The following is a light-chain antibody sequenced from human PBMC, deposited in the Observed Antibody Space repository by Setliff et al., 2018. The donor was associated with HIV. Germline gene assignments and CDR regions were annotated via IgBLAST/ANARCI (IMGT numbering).Light chain of an antibody. CDR2: DNN. J-gene: IGLJ3*02. CDR3: GTWDSSLSAGV. CDR1: SSNIGNNY. V-gene: IGLV1-51*01. Sequence: SVSAAPGQKVTISCSGSSSNIGNNYVSWYQQLPAAAPKLLIYDNNKRPSGIPDRFSGSKSGTSATLGITGLQTGDEADYYCGTWDSSLSAGVFGGGTK.